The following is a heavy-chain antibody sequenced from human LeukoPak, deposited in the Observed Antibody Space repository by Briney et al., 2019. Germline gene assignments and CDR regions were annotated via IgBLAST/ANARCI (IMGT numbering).Heavy chain of an antibody. Sequence: SETLSLTCTVSGYSISSGYYWGWIRQPPGEGLEWLATVYESGTPFYNPSLKSRLTISVDSPRNQFSLRLTSLTAADTAVYYCARWVTVTTGDYFDYWGQGNLVTVSS. D-gene: IGHD4-17*01. V-gene: IGHV4-38-2*02. CDR1: GYSISSGYY. CDR3: ARWVTVTTGDYFDY. J-gene: IGHJ4*02. CDR2: VYESGTP.